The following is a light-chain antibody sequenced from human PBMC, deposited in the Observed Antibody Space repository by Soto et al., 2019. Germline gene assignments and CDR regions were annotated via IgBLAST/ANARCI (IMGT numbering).Light chain of an antibody. CDR1: STDVGRYNY. V-gene: IGLV2-14*01. CDR2: DVS. J-gene: IGLJ1*01. CDR3: TSYTSDSTYV. Sequence: QSVLTHPAPLSASPGQSITISLTGTSTDVGRYNYVSWYQQHPGKAPKLMVYDVSNRPSWVSNRFSGSKSGITASLTISGLQAEDEADYYCTSYTSDSTYVFGTGTKAPS.